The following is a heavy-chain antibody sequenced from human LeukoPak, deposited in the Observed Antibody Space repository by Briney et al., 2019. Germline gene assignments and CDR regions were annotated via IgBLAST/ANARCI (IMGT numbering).Heavy chain of an antibody. J-gene: IGHJ4*02. Sequence: PGGSLRLSCAASGFTFSSYSMNWVRQAPGKGLEWVSYISRSSSTIYYADSVKGRFTISRDNAKNSLYLQMNSLRAEDTAVYYCALIPYCTTATCYYFDFWGQGTLVTVSS. V-gene: IGHV3-48*04. CDR2: ISRSSSTI. CDR3: ALIPYCTTATCYYFDF. D-gene: IGHD2-2*01. CDR1: GFTFSSYS.